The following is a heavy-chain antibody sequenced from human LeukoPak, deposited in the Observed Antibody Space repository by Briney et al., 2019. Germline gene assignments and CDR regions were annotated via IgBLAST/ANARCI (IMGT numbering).Heavy chain of an antibody. V-gene: IGHV1-46*01. Sequence: GASVKVSCKASGYTFTGYYMHWVRQAPGQGLEWMGIINPSGGSTSYAQKFQGRVTMTRDTSTSTVYMELSSLRSEDTAVYYCARGNVTTPPYYYYGMDVWGQGTTVTVSS. CDR1: GYTFTGYY. CDR2: INPSGGST. D-gene: IGHD4-17*01. CDR3: ARGNVTTPPYYYYGMDV. J-gene: IGHJ6*02.